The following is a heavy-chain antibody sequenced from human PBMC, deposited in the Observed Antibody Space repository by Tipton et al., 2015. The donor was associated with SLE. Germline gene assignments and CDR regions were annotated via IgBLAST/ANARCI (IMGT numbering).Heavy chain of an antibody. Sequence: TLSLTCAVYGGSFSGYYWNWIRQPPGKGLEWIGEINHRGATSYNPSLKSRVTISVDTSKNQFSLKLSSVTPEDTAVYYCARKSSSRNYYYGMDVWGQGTTVTVSS. CDR1: GGSFSGYY. CDR2: INHRGAT. J-gene: IGHJ6*02. D-gene: IGHD6-13*01. CDR3: ARKSSSRNYYYGMDV. V-gene: IGHV4-34*01.